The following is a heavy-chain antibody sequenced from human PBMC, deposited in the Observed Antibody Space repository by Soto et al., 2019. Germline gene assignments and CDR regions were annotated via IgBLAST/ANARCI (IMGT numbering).Heavy chain of an antibody. CDR3: AVSFGNYFDY. Sequence: QVQLQESGPGLVKPSETLSLTCTVSGGSISSYYWSWIRQPPGKGLEWIGYIYYSGSTNYNPSLMSRVTISVDTSKNQFSLKLSSVTAADTAVYYCAVSFGNYFDYWGQGTLVTVSS. V-gene: IGHV4-59*01. CDR2: IYYSGST. D-gene: IGHD3-10*01. CDR1: GGSISSYY. J-gene: IGHJ4*02.